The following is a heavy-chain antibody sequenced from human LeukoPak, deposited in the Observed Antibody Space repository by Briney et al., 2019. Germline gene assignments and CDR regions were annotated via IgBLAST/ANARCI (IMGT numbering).Heavy chain of an antibody. CDR3: AREPHSSGSYYAFDY. D-gene: IGHD1-26*01. V-gene: IGHV3-30*01. Sequence: GGSLRLSCAASGFTFSSYAVNWVRQAPGKGLEWVAVISYDGNNKYYADSVKGRLTISRDNSKNTLYLQMNSLRAEDTAVYSCAREPHSSGSYYAFDYWGQGALVTVSS. CDR2: ISYDGNNK. J-gene: IGHJ4*02. CDR1: GFTFSSYA.